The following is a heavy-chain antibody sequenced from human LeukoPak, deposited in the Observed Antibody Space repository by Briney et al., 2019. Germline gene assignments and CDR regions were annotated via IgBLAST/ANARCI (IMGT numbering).Heavy chain of an antibody. J-gene: IGHJ5*02. CDR3: AAGGASAP. Sequence: GEFLKISCKGSGYSFTNFWIGWVRQMPGKGLEWMGVISPGDSGIRYSPSFQGQVTISVDKSISTAYLQWSSLKASDSAMYYCAAGGASAPWGQGTLVTVSP. CDR1: GYSFTNFW. V-gene: IGHV5-51*01. D-gene: IGHD3-16*01. CDR2: ISPGDSGI.